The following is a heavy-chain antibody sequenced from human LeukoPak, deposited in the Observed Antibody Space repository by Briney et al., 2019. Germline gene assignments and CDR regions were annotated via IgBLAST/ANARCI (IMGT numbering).Heavy chain of an antibody. J-gene: IGHJ4*02. D-gene: IGHD1-14*01. V-gene: IGHV4-34*01. CDR3: ASVPLRDGHLPNLFDY. CDR2: ITHSGST. Sequence: SETLSLTCAVYGGSFSDHYWSWIRQSPGKGLEWIGEITHSGSTSYNPSLNGRLTISKDASKNQFSLKLSFVTAADTAVYYCASVPLRDGHLPNLFDYWGQGTLVTVSS. CDR1: GGSFSDHY.